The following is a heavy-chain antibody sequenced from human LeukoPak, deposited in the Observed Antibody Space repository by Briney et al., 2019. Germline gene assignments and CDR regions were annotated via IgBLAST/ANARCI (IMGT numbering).Heavy chain of an antibody. J-gene: IGHJ5*02. Sequence: GGSLRLSCTASGFTFGDYAMSWFRQAPGKGLEWVGSIRSKAYGGTTEYAASVKGRFTISRDDSKSIAYLQMNSLKTEDTAVYYCSRNPNYYDSRGQVNWFDPWGQGTLVTVSS. CDR1: GFTFGDYA. CDR3: SRNPNYYDSRGQVNWFDP. CDR2: IRSKAYGGTT. V-gene: IGHV3-49*03. D-gene: IGHD3-22*01.